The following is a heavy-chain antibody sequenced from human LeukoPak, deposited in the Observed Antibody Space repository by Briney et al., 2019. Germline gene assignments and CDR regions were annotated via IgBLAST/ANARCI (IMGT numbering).Heavy chain of an antibody. D-gene: IGHD1-26*01. V-gene: IGHV3-23*02. CDR3: ARAYYSGSLNFMDV. CDR1: AFTFSTFA. CDR2: IFPSGGEI. Sequence: PGGSLRLSCAASAFTFSTFAIIWDRQPPGKGPEWVSSIFPSGGEIHYGDSGRGRFTISRDNSKSTLSLKMNSLRDEDTAVYYCARAYYSGSLNFMDVWDKGTRVTISS. J-gene: IGHJ6*03.